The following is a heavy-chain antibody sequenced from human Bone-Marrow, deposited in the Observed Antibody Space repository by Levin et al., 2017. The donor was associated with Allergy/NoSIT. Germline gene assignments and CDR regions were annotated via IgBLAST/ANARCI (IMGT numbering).Heavy chain of an antibody. V-gene: IGHV3-53*01. CDR1: GFTVSSNY. Sequence: SCAASGFTVSSNYMSWVRQAPGKGLEWVSTIYSGGTTSHADSVKGRFTISRDSSKNTLYLQMNSLRAGDTAVYYCATHYSGTFYFFDYWGQGTLVTVSS. CDR2: IYSGGTT. CDR3: ATHYSGTFYFFDY. J-gene: IGHJ4*02. D-gene: IGHD6-13*01.